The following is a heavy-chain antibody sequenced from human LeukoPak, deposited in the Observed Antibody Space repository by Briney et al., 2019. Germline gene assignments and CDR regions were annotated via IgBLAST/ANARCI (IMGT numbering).Heavy chain of an antibody. CDR1: GGSISNYY. CDR3: AGSYHYYMDV. J-gene: IGHJ6*03. CDR2: ISYIGIT. V-gene: IGHV4-59*01. Sequence: PSETLSLTCTVSGGSISNYYWSWIRQPQGKGLEWIGYISYIGITKYNPSLKSRVTISEDTSKKQFSLELSSVNAADTAVYYCAGSYHYYMDVWGKGTTVTVSS.